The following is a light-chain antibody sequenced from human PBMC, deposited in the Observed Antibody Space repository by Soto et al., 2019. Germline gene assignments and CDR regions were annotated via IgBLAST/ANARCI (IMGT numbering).Light chain of an antibody. CDR2: GAS. CDR3: QQYNNWPFT. Sequence: EIVLTQSPGTLSLSPGERATLSCRASQSVRSNYLAWYRQTPGQAPRLLIYGASNRATGIPDRFSGSGSGTDFTLIISRLEPEDFAVYYCQQYNNWPFTFGPGTKVDIK. V-gene: IGKV3-20*01. J-gene: IGKJ3*01. CDR1: QSVRSNY.